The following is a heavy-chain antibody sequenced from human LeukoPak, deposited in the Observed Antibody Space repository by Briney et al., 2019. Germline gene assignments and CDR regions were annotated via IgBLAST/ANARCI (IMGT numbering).Heavy chain of an antibody. CDR3: ARTVAGYSSGWTTYYYYYYMDV. V-gene: IGHV4-39*07. J-gene: IGHJ6*03. CDR1: GGSISSSSYY. CDR2: IYYSGST. Sequence: SETLSLTCTVSGGSISSSSYYWGWIRQPPGKGLEWIGSIYYSGSTYYNPSLKSRVTISVDTSKNQFSLKLSSVTAADTAVYYCARTVAGYSSGWTTYYYYYYMDVWGKGTTVTVSS. D-gene: IGHD6-19*01.